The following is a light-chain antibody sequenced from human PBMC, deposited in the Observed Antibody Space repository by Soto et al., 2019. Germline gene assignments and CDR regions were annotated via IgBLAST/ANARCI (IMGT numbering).Light chain of an antibody. CDR3: QQRAGSST. Sequence: DIQMTQSPSSLSASVADRFTITFLASQVISNYLAWYQQKPGKVPKLLIYAASTLQSGVPSRFSGSGPGTDFTLTLSSLEPEDFAVYYCQQRAGSSTFGQGTRLEI. J-gene: IGKJ5*01. V-gene: IGKV1-27*01. CDR2: AAS. CDR1: QVISNY.